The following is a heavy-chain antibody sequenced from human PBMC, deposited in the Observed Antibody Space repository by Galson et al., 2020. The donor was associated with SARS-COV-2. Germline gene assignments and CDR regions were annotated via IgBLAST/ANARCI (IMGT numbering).Heavy chain of an antibody. CDR2: FDPEDGET. CDR1: GYTLTELS. D-gene: IGHD2-2*01. Sequence: ASVKVSCKVSGYTLTELSMHWVRQAPGKGLEWMGGFDPEDGETIYAQKFQGRVTMTEDTSTHTAYMELSSLRSEDTAMYYCATTAVIVVVPAAKASGFDPWGQGTLVTVSS. J-gene: IGHJ5*02. CDR3: ATTAVIVVVPAAKASGFDP. V-gene: IGHV1-24*01.